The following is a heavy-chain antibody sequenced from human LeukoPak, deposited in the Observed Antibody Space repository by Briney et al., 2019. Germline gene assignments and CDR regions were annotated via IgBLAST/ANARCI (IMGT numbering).Heavy chain of an antibody. CDR1: GGSISGYY. J-gene: IGHJ4*02. CDR3: ARYWLLSYFDY. Sequence: SETLSLTCSVSGGSISGYYWSWIRQPPGKGLEWIGEINHSGSTNYNPSLKSRVTISVDTSKNQFSLKLSSVTAADTAVYYCARYWLLSYFDYWGQGTLVTVSS. V-gene: IGHV4-34*01. CDR2: INHSGST. D-gene: IGHD3-9*01.